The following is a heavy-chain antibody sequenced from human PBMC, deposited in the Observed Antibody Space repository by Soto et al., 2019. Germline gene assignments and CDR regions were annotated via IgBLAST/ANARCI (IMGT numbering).Heavy chain of an antibody. J-gene: IGHJ6*02. D-gene: IGHD3-3*01. CDR1: GYTFTGYY. CDR3: ARGGQYYDFWSCCMDV. V-gene: IGHV1-2*04. Sequence: GASVKVCFKASGYTFTGYYMNWVRQAPGQGLEWMGWINPNSGGTNYAQKFHGWVTMTRYTSISTAYVELSRLRSDDTAVYYCARGGQYYDFWSCCMDVWGQGTTVTVSS. CDR2: INPNSGGT.